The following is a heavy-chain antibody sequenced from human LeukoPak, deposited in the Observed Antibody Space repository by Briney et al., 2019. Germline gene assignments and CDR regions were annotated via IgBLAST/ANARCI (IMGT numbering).Heavy chain of an antibody. CDR2: ISSSNSYI. D-gene: IGHD5-24*01. V-gene: IGHV3-21*01. CDR1: GFTFSDYA. Sequence: PGGSLRLSCAASGFTFSDYAMSWVRQAPGKGLEWVSSISSSNSYIYYADSVKGRFTISKDDAKNSLSLHMNSLRAEDTAVYYCARDLIGGYNGGYFDGWGQGILVTVSS. CDR3: ARDLIGGYNGGYFDG. J-gene: IGHJ4*02.